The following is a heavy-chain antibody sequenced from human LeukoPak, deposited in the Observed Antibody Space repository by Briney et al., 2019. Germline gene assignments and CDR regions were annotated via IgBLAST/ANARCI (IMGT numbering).Heavy chain of an antibody. V-gene: IGHV4-39*01. J-gene: IGHJ4*02. CDR3: ARQGYADFSSRPFDY. Sequence: PLETLSLTCTVSGGSIINSGYYWGWIRQPPGKGLEWIGSVYYSGNTYYNPSLKSRVTISVDTSKNQFSLKLRSVTAADTAMYYCARQGYADFSSRPFDYWGQGTLVTVSS. D-gene: IGHD4-17*01. CDR2: VYYSGNT. CDR1: GGSIINSGYY.